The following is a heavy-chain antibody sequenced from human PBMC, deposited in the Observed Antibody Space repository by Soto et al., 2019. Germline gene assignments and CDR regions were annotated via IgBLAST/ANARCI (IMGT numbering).Heavy chain of an antibody. CDR2: IWYDGSDK. J-gene: IGHJ4*02. CDR1: GFAFSSFG. D-gene: IGHD3-3*01. Sequence: QVQLVESGGGVVQPGTSLRLSCVASGFAFSSFGMHWVRQAPGKGLEWVAIIWYDGSDKYYGDSVKGRFTISRDNSKNTVFLEMNRLKAEDTAVYYCAFWNLSYYFDYWGQGTPVTVSS. CDR3: AFWNLSYYFDY. V-gene: IGHV3-33*01.